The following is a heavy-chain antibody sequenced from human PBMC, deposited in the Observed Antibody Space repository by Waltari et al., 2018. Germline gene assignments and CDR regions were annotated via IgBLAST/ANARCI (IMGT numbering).Heavy chain of an antibody. CDR3: AKDWDYYDSSVTVEG. CDR1: GFTFSSYG. CDR2: IRYDGSNK. J-gene: IGHJ4*02. D-gene: IGHD3-22*01. Sequence: QVQLVESGGGVVQPGGSLRLSCAASGFTFSSYGMHWVRQAPGKGLEWVAFIRYDGSNKYYADSVKGRFTISRDNSKNTLYLQMNSLRAEDTAVYYCAKDWDYYDSSVTVEGWGQGTLVTVSS. V-gene: IGHV3-30*02.